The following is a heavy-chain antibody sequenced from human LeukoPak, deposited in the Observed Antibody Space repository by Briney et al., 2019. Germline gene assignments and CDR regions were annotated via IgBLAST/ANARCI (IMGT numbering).Heavy chain of an antibody. Sequence: SETLSLTCAVSGGSISSGGYSWSWIRQPPGKGLEWIGYIYHSGSTYYNPSLKSRVTISVDRSKNQFSLKLSSVTAADTAVYYCARGWYYYDSSGCDYWGQGTLVTVSS. CDR1: GGSISSGGYS. J-gene: IGHJ4*02. D-gene: IGHD3-22*01. V-gene: IGHV4-30-2*01. CDR2: IYHSGST. CDR3: ARGWYYYDSSGCDY.